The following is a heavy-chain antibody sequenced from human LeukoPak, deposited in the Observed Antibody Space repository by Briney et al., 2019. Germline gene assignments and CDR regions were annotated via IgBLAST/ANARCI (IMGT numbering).Heavy chain of an antibody. CDR3: ARHEIAAAPMNY. CDR2: IYHSGST. CDR1: GYSISSGYY. V-gene: IGHV4-38-2*02. Sequence: SETLSLTCTVSGYSISSGYYWGWIRQPPGKGLEWIGSIYHSGSTYYNPSLKSRVTISVDTSKNQFSLKLSSVTAADTAVYYCARHEIAAAPMNYWGQGTLVTVSS. J-gene: IGHJ4*02. D-gene: IGHD6-13*01.